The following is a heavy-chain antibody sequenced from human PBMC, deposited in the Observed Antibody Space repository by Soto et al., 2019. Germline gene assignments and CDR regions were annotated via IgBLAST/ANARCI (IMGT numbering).Heavy chain of an antibody. CDR2: IYYSGST. CDR1: GGSISSSSYY. Sequence: QLQLQESGPGLVKPSETLSLTCTVSGGSISSSSYYWGWIRQPPGKGLEWIGSIYYSGSTYYNPSLKSRVTISVDTSKNQFSLKLSSVTAADTAVYYCAGLKWEGYYGYYGSEKDYWGQGTLVTVSS. CDR3: AGLKWEGYYGYYGSEKDY. D-gene: IGHD3-10*01. V-gene: IGHV4-39*01. J-gene: IGHJ4*02.